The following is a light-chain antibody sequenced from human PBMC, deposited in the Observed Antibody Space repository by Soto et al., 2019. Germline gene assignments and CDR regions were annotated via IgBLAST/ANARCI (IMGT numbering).Light chain of an antibody. J-gene: IGLJ2*01. CDR1: SKDIGAYNF. CDR2: DVI. V-gene: IGLV2-8*01. Sequence: QSALTQPPSASGSPGQSVTISCTGTSKDIGAYNFVSWYQRLPGKAPKLIIYDVINRPPGVPDRFTGSKSGNTASLTVSGLQADDEGDYFCSSDSGSSHCVVFGGATKVTVL. CDR3: SSDSGSSHCVV.